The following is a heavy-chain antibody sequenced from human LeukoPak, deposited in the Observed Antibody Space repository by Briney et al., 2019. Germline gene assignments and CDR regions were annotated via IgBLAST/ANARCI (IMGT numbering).Heavy chain of an antibody. V-gene: IGHV3-9*01. CDR3: AKDIGKYYDSSGYWEFDY. CDR1: GFTFDDYA. Sequence: GGSLRLSCAASGFTFDDYAMHWVRQAPGKGLEWVSGISRDSGSIGYADSVKGRFTISRDNAKNSLYLQINSLRAEDTALYYCAKDIGKYYDSSGYWEFDYWGQGTLVTVSS. J-gene: IGHJ4*02. D-gene: IGHD3-22*01. CDR2: ISRDSGSI.